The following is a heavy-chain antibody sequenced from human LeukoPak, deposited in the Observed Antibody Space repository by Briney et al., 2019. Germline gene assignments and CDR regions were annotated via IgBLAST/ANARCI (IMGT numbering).Heavy chain of an antibody. CDR1: GGTFISYA. D-gene: IGHD3-22*01. J-gene: IGHJ6*02. CDR3: ARDYYDSSGTNYYYYGMDV. Sequence: SVKVSCKASGGTFISYAISWVRQAPGQGLEWMGRIIPLLGIANYAQKFQGRVTITADKSTSTAYMELSSLRSEDTAVYYCARDYYDSSGTNYYYYGMDVWGQGTTVTVSS. V-gene: IGHV1-69*04. CDR2: IIPLLGIA.